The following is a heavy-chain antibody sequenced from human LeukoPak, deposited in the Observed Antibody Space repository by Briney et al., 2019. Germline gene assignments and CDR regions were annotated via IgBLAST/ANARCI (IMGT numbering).Heavy chain of an antibody. Sequence: SETLSLTCTVSGGSISSSSYDWDWIRQPPGKGLEWIGSIYHSGNTYYNASLKSRVSISVATSKNQFSLKLTSVTAADTAVYYCARSSTSVAGPLDYWGQGTLVTVSS. V-gene: IGHV4-39*07. CDR2: IYHSGNT. CDR1: GGSISSSSYD. CDR3: ARSSTSVAGPLDY. J-gene: IGHJ4*02. D-gene: IGHD6-19*01.